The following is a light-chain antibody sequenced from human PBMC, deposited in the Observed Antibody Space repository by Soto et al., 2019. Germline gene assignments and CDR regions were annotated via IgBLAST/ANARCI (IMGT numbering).Light chain of an antibody. CDR3: CSYAGTVAYV. CDR1: SSDVGSYNL. Sequence: SALTPPASVSGSPGQSITISCTGTSSDVGSYNLVSWYQQLPGKAPKVIICEVNKRPSGVSYRFSGSKSGNTASLTISGLQTEDEADYYCCSYAGTVAYVFGTGTKVTVL. J-gene: IGLJ1*01. V-gene: IGLV2-23*02. CDR2: EVN.